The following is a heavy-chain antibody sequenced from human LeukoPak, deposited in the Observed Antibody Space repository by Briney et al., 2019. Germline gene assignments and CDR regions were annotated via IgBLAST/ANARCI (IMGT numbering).Heavy chain of an antibody. V-gene: IGHV4-34*01. Sequence: SETLSLTCAVYGGSFSNYYWSWIRQPPGKGLEWSGEINDSGRTNYNPSLMSRVTISVDTSKNQFSLRLNSVTATDTAVYYCARRWNYGRNYYIDVWGKGATVSVSS. D-gene: IGHD1-7*01. CDR1: GGSFSNYY. J-gene: IGHJ6*03. CDR2: INDSGRT. CDR3: ARRWNYGRNYYIDV.